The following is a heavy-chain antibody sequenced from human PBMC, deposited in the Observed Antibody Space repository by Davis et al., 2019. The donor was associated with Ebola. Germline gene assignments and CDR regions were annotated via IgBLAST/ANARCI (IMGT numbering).Heavy chain of an antibody. J-gene: IGHJ5*02. CDR2: ISSSSSTI. D-gene: IGHD6-13*01. V-gene: IGHV3-48*04. CDR1: GFTFSSYS. Sequence: GGSLRLSCAASGFTFSSYSMNWVRQAPGKGLEWVSYISSSSSTIYYADSVKGRFTISRDNAKNSLFLQMNSLRVEDTAVYYCARERAAAAGNWFDPWGQGTLVTVSS. CDR3: ARERAAAAGNWFDP.